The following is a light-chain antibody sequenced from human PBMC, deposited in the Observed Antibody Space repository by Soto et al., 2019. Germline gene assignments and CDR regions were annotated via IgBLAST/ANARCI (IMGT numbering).Light chain of an antibody. Sequence: DIQMTQSPSSMSASVGDRVTITCRASQSISSYLNWYQQKPGKAPKLLIYAASSLQSGVPSRFSGSGSGTDFTLAISSLQPEDFAVYYCQQWNNWPPTFGQGTKVDIK. V-gene: IGKV1-39*01. CDR3: QQWNNWPPT. CDR1: QSISSY. J-gene: IGKJ1*01. CDR2: AAS.